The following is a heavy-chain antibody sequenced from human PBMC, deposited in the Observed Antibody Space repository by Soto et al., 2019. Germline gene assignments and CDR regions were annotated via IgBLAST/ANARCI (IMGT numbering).Heavy chain of an antibody. CDR2: INHSGST. Sequence: QVQLQQWGAGLLKPSETLSLTCAVYGGSFSGYYWSWIRQPPGKGLAWIGEINHSGSTNYNPSLKSRVTISVDTSKNQFSLKLSSVTAADTAVYYCARGEFRRRGIYYYYGMDVWGQGTTVTVSS. CDR3: ARGEFRRRGIYYYYGMDV. V-gene: IGHV4-34*01. CDR1: GGSFSGYY. D-gene: IGHD6-13*01. J-gene: IGHJ6*02.